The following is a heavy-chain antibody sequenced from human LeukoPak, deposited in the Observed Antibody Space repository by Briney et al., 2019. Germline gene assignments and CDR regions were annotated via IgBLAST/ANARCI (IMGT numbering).Heavy chain of an antibody. CDR2: ISSDNATV. CDR3: ARWSYYGSGSYRYYFDY. D-gene: IGHD3-10*01. J-gene: IGHJ4*02. V-gene: IGHV3-48*03. Sequence: GGSQRLSCAASGFTFSTYEMNWVRQAPGNGLEWLLYISSDNATVFQSDSAKGRFTISRDNAKNSLYLQMNSLRAEDTALYYCARWSYYGSGSYRYYFDYWGQGTLVPVSS. CDR1: GFTFSTYE.